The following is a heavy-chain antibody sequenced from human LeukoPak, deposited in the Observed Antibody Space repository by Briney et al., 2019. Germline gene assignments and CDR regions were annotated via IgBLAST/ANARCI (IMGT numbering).Heavy chain of an antibody. D-gene: IGHD3-22*01. J-gene: IGHJ3*02. CDR3: ARDLPYYDSSGYSIIDAFDI. V-gene: IGHV4-59*01. Sequence: PSETLSLTCIVSGGSISSYYWSWIRQPPGKGLEWIGYIHYSGSTNYDPTLKSRVTISVDTSKNQFSLKLSSVPAADTAVYYCARDLPYYDSSGYSIIDAFDIWGQGTMVTVSS. CDR2: IHYSGST. CDR1: GGSISSYY.